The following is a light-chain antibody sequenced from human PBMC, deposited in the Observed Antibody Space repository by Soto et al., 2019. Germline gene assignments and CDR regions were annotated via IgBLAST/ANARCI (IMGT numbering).Light chain of an antibody. CDR3: SSYTISTTLV. CDR1: SSDLGGYNY. J-gene: IGLJ1*01. V-gene: IGLV2-14*01. Sequence: QSVLTQPASVSGSPGQSMTISCTGTSSDLGGYNYVSWYQQHPGKAPKLMIYEVSNRPSGVSNRFSGSKSGNTASLTISGLQAEDEADYYCSSYTISTTLVFGTGTKVTVL. CDR2: EVS.